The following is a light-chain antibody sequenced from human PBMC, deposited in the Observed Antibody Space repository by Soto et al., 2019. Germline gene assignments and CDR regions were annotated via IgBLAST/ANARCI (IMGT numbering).Light chain of an antibody. CDR1: SSNIGAGYD. V-gene: IGLV1-40*01. CDR2: GNS. Sequence: QSVLTQPPSVSGAPGQRVTISCTGSSSNIGAGYDVHWYQQLPGTAPKLLIYGNSNRPSGVPDRFSGSKSGTSASLAITGLQAEDEADYYCQSYDSSLSVNYVFGTGTKLNVL. CDR3: QSYDSSLSVNYV. J-gene: IGLJ1*01.